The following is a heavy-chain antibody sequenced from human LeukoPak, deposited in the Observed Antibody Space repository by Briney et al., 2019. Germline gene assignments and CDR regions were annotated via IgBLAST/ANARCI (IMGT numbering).Heavy chain of an antibody. D-gene: IGHD3-10*01. Sequence: GESLKISCQASGYTFTSYWIGWVRQMPGKGLECMGIIYPDDSDTTYSPSFQGQFTISADKSFSTAYLQWSSLKASGTAIYYCARLGGDTYYFGSASYPNWYFDLWGRGTLVTVSS. J-gene: IGHJ2*01. CDR3: ARLGGDTYYFGSASYPNWYFDL. CDR1: GYTFTSYW. CDR2: IYPDDSDT. V-gene: IGHV5-51*01.